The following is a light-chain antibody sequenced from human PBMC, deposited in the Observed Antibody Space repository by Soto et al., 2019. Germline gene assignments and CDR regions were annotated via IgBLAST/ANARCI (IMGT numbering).Light chain of an antibody. J-gene: IGKJ1*01. CDR2: GAT. V-gene: IGKV3-15*01. CDR1: QSVSSN. CDR3: QQYNNWPQT. Sequence: EIVMTQSPATLSVSPGERATLSCRASQSVSSNLAWYQQEPGQAPRLLIYGATTRATGIPARFSGSGSGTEFNLTISSLQSEDFAVDYCQQYNNWPQTFGQGTKVAIK.